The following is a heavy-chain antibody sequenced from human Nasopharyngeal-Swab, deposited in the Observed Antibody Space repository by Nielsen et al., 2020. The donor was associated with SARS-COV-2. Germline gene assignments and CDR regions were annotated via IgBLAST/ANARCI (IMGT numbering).Heavy chain of an antibody. CDR2: VYSGGSGI. Sequence: GESLKISCAASGFIFGSYALSWFRQAPGKGLEWVSRVYSGGSGIRYADSVRGRFTISRDDSKNTVYLQMNGLRAEDTALYYCAKGFGPYVTAADYWGQGTLVTVSS. J-gene: IGHJ4*02. CDR3: AKGFGPYVTAADY. D-gene: IGHD2-21*02. CDR1: GFIFGSYA. V-gene: IGHV3-23*03.